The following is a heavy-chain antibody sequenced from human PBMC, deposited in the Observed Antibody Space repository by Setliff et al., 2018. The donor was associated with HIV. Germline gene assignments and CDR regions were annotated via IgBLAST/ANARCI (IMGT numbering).Heavy chain of an antibody. CDR3: ARGLVGYNTNHRWSNWFDS. J-gene: IGHJ5*01. D-gene: IGHD1-1*01. CDR2: IYYSGST. CDR1: GGSISSSSYY. V-gene: IGHV4-39*01. Sequence: SETLSLTCTVSGGSISSSSYYWGWIRQPPGKGLEWIGSIYYSGSTYYNPSLKSRVTISVDTSKNQFSLKLRSMTAADSAVYYCARGLVGYNTNHRWSNWFDSWGQGTLVTVSS.